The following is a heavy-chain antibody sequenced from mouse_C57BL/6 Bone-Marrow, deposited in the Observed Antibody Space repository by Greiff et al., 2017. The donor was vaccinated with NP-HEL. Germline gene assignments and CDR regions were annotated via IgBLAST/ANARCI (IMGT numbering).Heavy chain of an antibody. D-gene: IGHD1-1*01. J-gene: IGHJ3*01. CDR1: GYTFTDYN. V-gene: IGHV1-18*01. CDR2: INPNNGGT. Sequence: VHVKQSGPELVKPGASVKIPCKASGYTFTDYNMDWVKQSHGKSLEWIGDINPNNGGTIYNQKFKGKATLTVDKSSSTAYMELRSLTSEDTAVYYCARGYGSLAWFAYWGQGTLVTVSA. CDR3: ARGYGSLAWFAY.